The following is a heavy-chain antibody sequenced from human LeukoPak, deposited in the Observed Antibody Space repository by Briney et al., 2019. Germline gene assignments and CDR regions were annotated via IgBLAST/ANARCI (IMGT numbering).Heavy chain of an antibody. J-gene: IGHJ4*02. CDR3: AREVAVAGSHFEY. CDR2: INPNSGGT. D-gene: IGHD6-19*01. CDR1: GYTFTGYY. Sequence: ASVKVPCKASGYTFTGYYMHWVRQAPGQGLEWMGWINPNSGGTNYAQKFQGRVTMTRDTSISTAYMELSRLRSDDTAVYYCAREVAVAGSHFEYWGQGTLVTVSS. V-gene: IGHV1-2*02.